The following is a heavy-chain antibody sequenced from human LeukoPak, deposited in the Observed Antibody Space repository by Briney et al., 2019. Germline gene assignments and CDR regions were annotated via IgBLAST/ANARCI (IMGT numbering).Heavy chain of an antibody. CDR2: INPNSGGT. CDR3: ARGGTWGTDYGDFDY. J-gene: IGHJ4*02. CDR1: GYTFTGYY. V-gene: IGHV1-2*06. Sequence: GASVKVSCKASGYTFTGYYMHWARQAPGQGLEWMGRINPNSGGTNYAQKFQGRVTMTRDTSIGTAYMELSRLRSDDTAVYYCARGGTWGTDYGDFDYWGQGTLVTVSS. D-gene: IGHD4-17*01.